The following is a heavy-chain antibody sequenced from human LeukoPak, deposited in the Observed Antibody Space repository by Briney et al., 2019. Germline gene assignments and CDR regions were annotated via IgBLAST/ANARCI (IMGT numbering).Heavy chain of an antibody. Sequence: RASVKVSCKASGYTFTGYYMHWVRQVPGQGLEWMGWINPNSGGTNYAQKFQGWVTMTRDTSISTAYMELSRLRSDDTAVYYCARGLAAGTGGYDAFDIWGQGTMVTVSS. J-gene: IGHJ3*02. CDR2: INPNSGGT. D-gene: IGHD6-13*01. CDR3: ARGLAAGTGGYDAFDI. CDR1: GYTFTGYY. V-gene: IGHV1-2*04.